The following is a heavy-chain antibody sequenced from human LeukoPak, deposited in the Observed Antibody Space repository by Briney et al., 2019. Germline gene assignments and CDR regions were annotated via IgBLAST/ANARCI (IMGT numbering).Heavy chain of an antibody. D-gene: IGHD3-22*01. CDR2: INWNGGST. CDR3: ARAEYYYDSSGYYPRYYNYYYMDV. V-gene: IGHV3-20*04. J-gene: IGHJ6*03. Sequence: SGGSLRLSCAASGFTFDDYGMSWVRQAPGKGLEWVSGINWNGGSTGYADSVKGRFTISRDNAKNTLYLQMNSLRAEDTAVFYCARAEYYYDSSGYYPRYYNYYYMDVWGKGTTVTVSS. CDR1: GFTFDDYG.